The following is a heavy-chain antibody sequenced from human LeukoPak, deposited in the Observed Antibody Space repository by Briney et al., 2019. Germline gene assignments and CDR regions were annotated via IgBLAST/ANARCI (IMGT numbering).Heavy chain of an antibody. CDR3: ARKVGYCTNGVCYIDY. V-gene: IGHV1-69*05. CDR1: GGTFSSYA. J-gene: IGHJ4*02. CDR2: IIPIFGTA. Sequence: SVKVSCKASGGTFSSYATSWVRQAPGQGLEWMGRIIPIFGTANYAQKFQGRVTITTDESTSTAYMELSSLRSEDTAVYYCARKVGYCTNGVCYIDYWGQASLVTASA. D-gene: IGHD2-8*01.